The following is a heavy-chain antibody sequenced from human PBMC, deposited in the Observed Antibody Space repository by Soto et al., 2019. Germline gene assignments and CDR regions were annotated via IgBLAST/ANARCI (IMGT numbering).Heavy chain of an antibody. Sequence: AAVKVSCKASGYTFTSYAMNWVGQAPGQGLEGMGWINTNTGNPTYAQGFTGRFVFSLDTSVSTAYLQICSLKAEDAAVYYCARVCSSSWYDYYYYGMDVWGQGTTVTVSS. CDR2: INTNTGNP. D-gene: IGHD6-13*01. CDR3: ARVCSSSWYDYYYYGMDV. V-gene: IGHV7-4-1*01. J-gene: IGHJ6*02. CDR1: GYTFTSYA.